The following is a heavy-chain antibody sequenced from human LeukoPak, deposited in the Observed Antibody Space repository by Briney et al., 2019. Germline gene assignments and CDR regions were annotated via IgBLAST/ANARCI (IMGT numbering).Heavy chain of an antibody. CDR1: GFSLSTSEVG. V-gene: IGHV2-5*01. CDR2: IYWNDDK. Sequence: SGPTLVNPTQTLTLTCTFSGFSLSTSEVGVGWIHQPPGEALEWLALIYWNDDKRYSPSLKSRLTITKDTSKNQVVLTMTNMDPVDTATYYCAHRPDYYDTGVHLGPWGQGTLVTVSS. J-gene: IGHJ5*02. CDR3: AHRPDYYDTGVHLGP. D-gene: IGHD3-9*01.